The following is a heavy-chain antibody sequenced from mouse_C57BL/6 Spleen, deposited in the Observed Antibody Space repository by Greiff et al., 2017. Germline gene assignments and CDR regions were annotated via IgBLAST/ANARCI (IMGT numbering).Heavy chain of an antibody. J-gene: IGHJ2*01. CDR1: GYAFSSYW. Sequence: QVQLQQPGAELVKPGASVKISCKASGYAFSSYWMNWVKQRPGKGLEWIGQIYPGDGDTNYNGKFKGKATLTADKSSSTAYRQLSSLTSEDSAVYFCARSALITTVVASYGDYWGQGTTLTVSS. D-gene: IGHD1-1*01. V-gene: IGHV1-80*01. CDR3: ARSALITTVVASYGDY. CDR2: IYPGDGDT.